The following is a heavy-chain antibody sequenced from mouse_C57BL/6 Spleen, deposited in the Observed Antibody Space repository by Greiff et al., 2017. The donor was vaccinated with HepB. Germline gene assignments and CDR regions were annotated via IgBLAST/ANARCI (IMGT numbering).Heavy chain of an antibody. Sequence: VKLMESGAELARPGASVKLSCKASGYTFTSYGISWVKQRTGQGLEWIGEIYPRSGNTYYNEKFKGKATLTADKSSSTAYMELRSLTSEDSAVYFCARRRRQLRDEYAMDYWGQGTSVTVSS. V-gene: IGHV1-81*01. D-gene: IGHD3-2*02. J-gene: IGHJ4*01. CDR1: GYTFTSYG. CDR3: ARRRRQLRDEYAMDY. CDR2: IYPRSGNT.